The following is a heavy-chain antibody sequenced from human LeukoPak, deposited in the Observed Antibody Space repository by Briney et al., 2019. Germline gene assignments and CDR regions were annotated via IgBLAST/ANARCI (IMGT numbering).Heavy chain of an antibody. D-gene: IGHD3-22*01. CDR2: IYYSGST. CDR1: GGSFSSSSYY. V-gene: IGHV4-39*01. Sequence: SETLSLTCTVSGGSFSSSSYYWGWIRQPPGKGLEWFGGIYYSGSTYYNPSLKSRVTISVDTSKNQFSLKLSSVTAADTAVYYCARQKMIVVVRPGWYFDLWGRGTLVTVSS. J-gene: IGHJ2*01. CDR3: ARQKMIVVVRPGWYFDL.